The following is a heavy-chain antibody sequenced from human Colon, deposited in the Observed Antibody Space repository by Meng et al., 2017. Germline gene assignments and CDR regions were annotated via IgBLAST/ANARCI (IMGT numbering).Heavy chain of an antibody. CDR1: GGSFNGYY. CDR3: ARFYGSGTFEVHDY. J-gene: IGHJ4*02. CDR2: IHYSGSR. D-gene: IGHD3-10*01. Sequence: QVQFQQWGAGLLKPSETLSLTCAVYGGSFNGYYWSWIRQPPGKGLEWIGLIHYSGSRNYNPSLKSRVTMSVDTSKNQVSLRLTSVTAADTAVYYCARFYGSGTFEVHDYWGQGTLVTVSS. V-gene: IGHV4-34*11.